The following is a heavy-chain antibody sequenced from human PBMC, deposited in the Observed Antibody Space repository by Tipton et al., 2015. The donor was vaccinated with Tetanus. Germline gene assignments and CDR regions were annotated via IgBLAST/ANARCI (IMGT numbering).Heavy chain of an antibody. D-gene: IGHD6-19*01. CDR1: GFTFRSYG. CDR3: ARDVEAGWYIRGMAVDYYGMDV. J-gene: IGHJ6*02. CDR2: LWFDGGDE. Sequence: SLRLSCAASGFTFRSYGMHWVRQAPGKGLEWVAVLWFDGGDEYYADSVKGRFTISRDNSKNTLYLQMNSLRAEDTALYYCARDVEAGWYIRGMAVDYYGMDVWGQGTTVTVSS. V-gene: IGHV3-33*01.